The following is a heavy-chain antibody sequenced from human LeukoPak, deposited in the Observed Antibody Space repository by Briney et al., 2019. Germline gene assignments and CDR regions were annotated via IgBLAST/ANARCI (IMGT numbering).Heavy chain of an antibody. J-gene: IGHJ4*02. Sequence: GGSLRLSCAASGFTFSSYAMHWVRQAPGKGLEYVSAISSNGGSTYYANSVKGRFTISRDNSKNTLYLQMGSLRAEDMAVYYCARDDYSNYGFDYWGQGTLVTVSS. D-gene: IGHD4-11*01. CDR2: ISSNGGST. V-gene: IGHV3-64*01. CDR3: ARDDYSNYGFDY. CDR1: GFTFSSYA.